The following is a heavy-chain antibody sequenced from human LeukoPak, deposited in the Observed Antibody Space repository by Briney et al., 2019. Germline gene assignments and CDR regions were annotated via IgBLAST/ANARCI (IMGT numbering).Heavy chain of an antibody. CDR3: ARVSWFPGTSYYYMDV. J-gene: IGHJ6*03. Sequence: SETLSLTCTVSGGSISRYYWSWIWQPPGKGLEWIGYIYYSGTTNYSPSRKSRVTISVDTSKNQFSLKLSSVTAADTAVYYCARVSWFPGTSYYYMDVWGKGTTVTVSS. CDR2: IYYSGTT. D-gene: IGHD1-1*01. V-gene: IGHV4-59*01. CDR1: GGSISRYY.